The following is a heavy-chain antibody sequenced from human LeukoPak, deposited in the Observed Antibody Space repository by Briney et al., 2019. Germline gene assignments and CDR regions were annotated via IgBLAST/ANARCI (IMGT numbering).Heavy chain of an antibody. V-gene: IGHV3-23*01. CDR2: ISGSGGST. CDR3: AKAGGPYPQRN. D-gene: IGHD3-16*01. J-gene: IGHJ4*02. CDR1: GFTFSSYA. Sequence: GGSLRLSCAASGFTFSSYAMSWVRQAPGKGLEWVSAISGSGGSTYYAASVKGRFTISRDNSKNTLYLQMNSLRAEDTAVYYCAKAGGPYPQRNWGQGTLVTVSS.